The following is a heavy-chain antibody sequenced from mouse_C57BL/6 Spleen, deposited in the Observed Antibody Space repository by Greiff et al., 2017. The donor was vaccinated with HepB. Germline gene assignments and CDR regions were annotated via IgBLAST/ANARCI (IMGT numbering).Heavy chain of an antibody. J-gene: IGHJ3*01. CDR1: GYTFTSYW. Sequence: VQLQQSGAELVRPGTSVKLSCKASGYTFTSYWMHWVKQRPGQGLEWIGVIDPSDSYTNYNQKFKGKATLTVDTSSSTAYMQLSSLTSEDSAVYYCASDSNPFAYWGQGTLVTVSA. CDR3: ASDSNPFAY. V-gene: IGHV1-59*01. CDR2: IDPSDSYT. D-gene: IGHD2-5*01.